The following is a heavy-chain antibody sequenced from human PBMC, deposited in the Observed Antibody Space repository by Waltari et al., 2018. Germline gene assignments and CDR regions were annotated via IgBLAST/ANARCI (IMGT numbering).Heavy chain of an antibody. CDR2: IKQDGTDK. CDR3: ARDEMHRTTWYHF. Sequence: VQLVESGGGLVQTGGSLRLSCAVYGVTSGTYSMTWVRQAPGKGLECVANIKQDGTDKYYFDSVKGLFSISRDNGKNLLYLHINSLRADDTAVYYCARDEMHRTTWYHFWGQGTQVTVSS. CDR1: GVTSGTYS. V-gene: IGHV3-7*04. J-gene: IGHJ4*02. D-gene: IGHD6-13*01.